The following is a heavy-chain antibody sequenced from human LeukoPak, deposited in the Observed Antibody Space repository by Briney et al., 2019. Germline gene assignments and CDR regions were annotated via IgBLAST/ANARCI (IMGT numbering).Heavy chain of an antibody. CDR1: GFTFSSYA. J-gene: IGHJ4*02. D-gene: IGHD6-13*01. CDR3: ARDLGSSWFNFDY. V-gene: IGHV3-23*01. CDR2: ISGSGGST. Sequence: GGSLRLSCAASGFTFSSYAMSWVRQAPGKGLEWVSAISGSGGSTYYADSVKGRFTISRDNSKNTLYLQMNSLRAEDTAVYYCARDLGSSWFNFDYWGQGTLVTVSS.